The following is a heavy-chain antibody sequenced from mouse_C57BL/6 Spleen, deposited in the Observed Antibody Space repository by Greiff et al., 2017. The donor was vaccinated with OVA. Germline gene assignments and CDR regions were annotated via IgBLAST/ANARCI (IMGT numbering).Heavy chain of an antibody. V-gene: IGHV5-12*01. Sequence: DVMLVESGGGLVQPGGSLKLSCAASGFTFSDYYMYWIRQTPEKRLEWVAYISNGGGSTYYPDTVKGRFTISRDNAKNTLYLQMSRLKSEDTAMYYCARHYDYDGDWYFDVWGTGTTVTVSS. CDR2: ISNGGGST. J-gene: IGHJ1*03. D-gene: IGHD2-4*01. CDR3: ARHYDYDGDWYFDV. CDR1: GFTFSDYY.